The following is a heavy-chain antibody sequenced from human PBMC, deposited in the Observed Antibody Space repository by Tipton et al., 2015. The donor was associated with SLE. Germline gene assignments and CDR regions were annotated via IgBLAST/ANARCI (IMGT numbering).Heavy chain of an antibody. V-gene: IGHV1-46*01. Sequence: QSGAEVKKPGASVKVSCKASGYTFTSYYMHWVRQAPGQGLEWMGIINPSGGSTSYAQKFQGRVTMTRDTSTSTVYMELSSLRSENAAVYYCARGDRTHDAFDIWGQGTMVTVSS. J-gene: IGHJ3*02. CDR2: INPSGGST. CDR1: GYTFTSYY. CDR3: ARGDRTHDAFDI.